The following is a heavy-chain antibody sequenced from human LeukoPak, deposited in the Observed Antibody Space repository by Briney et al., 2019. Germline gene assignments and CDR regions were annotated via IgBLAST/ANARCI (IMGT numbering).Heavy chain of an antibody. CDR2: ISGDVGTT. V-gene: IGHV3-43*02. CDR1: GFTFDVYA. CDR3: VKVDYGGSYNWFDS. J-gene: IGHJ5*01. D-gene: IGHD4-23*01. Sequence: GGSLRLSCAASGFTFDVYAMHWVRQAPGKGLEWVSLISGDVGTTYYADSVKGRFTISRDNSKNSLYLQMNSLRTEDTALYYCVKVDYGGSYNWFDSWGQGTLVTVSS.